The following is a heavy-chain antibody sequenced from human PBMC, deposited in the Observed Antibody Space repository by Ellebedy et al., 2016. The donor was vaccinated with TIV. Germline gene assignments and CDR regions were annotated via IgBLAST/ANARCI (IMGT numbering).Heavy chain of an antibody. Sequence: GESRKISCAASGFTFSDYNMHWLRQAPGKGLEWVALIWFDGGSKYYVDAVKDRFTLSRDNSKNTVHLEMNNLRVDDTAVYYCAREVAGGQGAMDVWGQGTTVTVSS. V-gene: IGHV3-33*01. CDR1: GFTFSDYN. J-gene: IGHJ6*02. D-gene: IGHD5-12*01. CDR3: AREVAGGQGAMDV. CDR2: IWFDGGSK.